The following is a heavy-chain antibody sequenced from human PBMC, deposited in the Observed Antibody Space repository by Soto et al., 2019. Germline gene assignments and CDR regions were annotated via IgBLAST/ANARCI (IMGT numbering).Heavy chain of an antibody. V-gene: IGHV4-59*08. J-gene: IGHJ6*02. Sequence: QVQLQQSGPRLVKPSETLSLTCTVSSGPDRSHNWGWIRQPPGRGLEWIVYVYYTGDTAYNPSLRSRVSISADTSTNDISLTLSSVTAADTAVYYCVRQGIDYLHGLVDVWGQGTTVSVSS. CDR1: SGPDRSHN. CDR3: VRQGIDYLHGLVDV. D-gene: IGHD4-17*01. CDR2: VYYTGDT.